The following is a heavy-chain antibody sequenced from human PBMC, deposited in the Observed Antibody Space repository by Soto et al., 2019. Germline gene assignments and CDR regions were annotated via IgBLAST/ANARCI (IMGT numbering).Heavy chain of an antibody. CDR1: GLTFSTYA. J-gene: IGHJ4*02. V-gene: IGHV3-64*02. CDR2: ISHNGGST. D-gene: IGHD1-20*01. Sequence: GGSLRLSCASSGLTFSTYAMHWVRQAPGKGLEYVSAISHNGGSTYYADSVKGRFTISRDNSKNTVYLQMGSLRTEDMAVYYCARAETIMKEPFDYWGQGTVVTVSS. CDR3: ARAETIMKEPFDY.